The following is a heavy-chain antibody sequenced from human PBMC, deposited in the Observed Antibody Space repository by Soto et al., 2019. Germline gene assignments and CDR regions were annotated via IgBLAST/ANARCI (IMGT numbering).Heavy chain of an antibody. CDR2: IYYSGST. Sequence: SETLSLTCTVSGCSISSYYWSWIRQPPGKGLEWIGYIYYSGSTNYNPSLKSRVTISVDTSKNQFSLKLSSVTAADTAVYYCARTMTTITNWFDPWGQGTLVTVSS. CDR1: GCSISSYY. CDR3: ARTMTTITNWFDP. D-gene: IGHD5-12*01. V-gene: IGHV4-59*08. J-gene: IGHJ5*02.